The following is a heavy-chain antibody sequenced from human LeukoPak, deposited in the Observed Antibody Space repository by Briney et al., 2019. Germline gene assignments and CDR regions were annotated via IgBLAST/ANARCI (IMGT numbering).Heavy chain of an antibody. Sequence: GGSLRLSCAASGFTVSSNYMSWVRQAPGKGLEWVSVIYSGGSTYYADSVKGRFTISRDNSKNTLYLQVNGLRAEDTAVYYCASRIAAAVTLGAFDIWGQGTMVTVSS. CDR1: GFTVSSNY. D-gene: IGHD6-13*01. CDR2: IYSGGST. V-gene: IGHV3-66*02. J-gene: IGHJ3*02. CDR3: ASRIAAAVTLGAFDI.